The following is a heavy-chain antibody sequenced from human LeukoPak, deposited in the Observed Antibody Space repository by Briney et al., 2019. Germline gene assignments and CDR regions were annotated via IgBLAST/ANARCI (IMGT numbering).Heavy chain of an antibody. Sequence: PSETLSLTCAVYGGSFSGYYWSWIRQPPGKGLEWIGEINHSGSTNYNPSLKSRVTISVDTSKNQFSLKLSSVTAADTAVYYCARDRAVRSNWFDPWGQGTLVTVSS. CDR2: INHSGST. CDR1: GGSFSGYY. D-gene: IGHD6-19*01. CDR3: ARDRAVRSNWFDP. J-gene: IGHJ5*02. V-gene: IGHV4-34*01.